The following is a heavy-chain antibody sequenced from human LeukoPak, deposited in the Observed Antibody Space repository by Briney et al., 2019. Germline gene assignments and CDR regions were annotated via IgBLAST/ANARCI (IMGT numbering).Heavy chain of an antibody. CDR2: ISYDGSNK. CDR3: ARDQHLYDSSAYYYQFDY. CDR1: RFTFSSYD. J-gene: IGHJ4*02. V-gene: IGHV3-30-3*01. Sequence: PGRSLRLSCAASRFTFSSYDMHWVRQAPGKGLEWVAVISYDGSNKYYADSVKGRFTISRDNSKNTLYLQMNSLRAEDTAVYYCARDQHLYDSSAYYYQFDYWGQGTLVTVSS. D-gene: IGHD3-22*01.